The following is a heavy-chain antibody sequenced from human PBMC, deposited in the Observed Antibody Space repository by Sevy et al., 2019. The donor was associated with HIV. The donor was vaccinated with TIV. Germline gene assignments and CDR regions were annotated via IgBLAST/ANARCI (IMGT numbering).Heavy chain of an antibody. Sequence: GGSLRLSCEASGFSFSRYGMHWVRQVAGKGLEWVAVISFDGDNKYYSDPVRGRFAFSRDNSENTMLLQMNNLGLDDTAVYYCAKGLSSIYPYSMDVWGQGTTVTVSS. CDR1: GFSFSRYG. V-gene: IGHV3-30*18. CDR2: ISFDGDNK. J-gene: IGHJ6*02. D-gene: IGHD3-16*01. CDR3: AKGLSSIYPYSMDV.